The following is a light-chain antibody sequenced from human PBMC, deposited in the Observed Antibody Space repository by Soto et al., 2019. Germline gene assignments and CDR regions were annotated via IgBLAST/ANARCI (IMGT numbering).Light chain of an antibody. CDR2: CAS. CDR1: QRVLYSSNNKNY. Sequence: DIVMTQSPDSLAVSLGERATINCKSSQRVLYSSNNKNYLGWYQEKTGQTPKLLIYCASTRDSGVPDRFSGSGSGTDFTLTISSLQAEDVPVYYCQQYYSPPYTFGQGTRLEIK. V-gene: IGKV4-1*01. CDR3: QQYYSPPYT. J-gene: IGKJ2*01.